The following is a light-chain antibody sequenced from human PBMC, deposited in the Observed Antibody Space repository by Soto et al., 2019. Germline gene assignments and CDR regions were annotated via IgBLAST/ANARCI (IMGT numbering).Light chain of an antibody. J-gene: IGKJ5*01. CDR2: LAS. CDR3: MQALQTPPVT. Sequence: EIVLSQSPGTLSLTPGERATLSCRASESLLHTNGDNFLDWYLQKPGQSPQLLIYLASNRASGVPDRFSGSGSGTDFTLKISRVEAEDVGVYYCMQALQTPPVTFGQGTRLEIK. V-gene: IGKV2-28*01. CDR1: ESLLHTNGDNF.